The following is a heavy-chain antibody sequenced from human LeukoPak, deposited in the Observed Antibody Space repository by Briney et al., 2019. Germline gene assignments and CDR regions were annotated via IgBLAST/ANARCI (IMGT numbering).Heavy chain of an antibody. V-gene: IGHV4-39*01. CDR2: IYYSGST. D-gene: IGHD3-16*01. CDR3: ARRNRGDGLGYFDY. CDR1: GGSISSSSYY. J-gene: IGHJ4*02. Sequence: SQTLSLTCTVSGGSISSSSYYWGWIRQPPGKGLEWTGSIYYSGSTYYSQSLKSRVTISVDTSKNRFSLKLSSVTAADTAVYYCARRNRGDGLGYFDYWGQGTLVTVSS.